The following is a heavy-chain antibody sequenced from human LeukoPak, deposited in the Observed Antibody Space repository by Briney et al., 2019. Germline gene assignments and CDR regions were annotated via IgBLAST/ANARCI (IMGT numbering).Heavy chain of an antibody. J-gene: IGHJ4*02. CDR3: ARQGSAYYFGF. Sequence: SETLSLTCTVSGGSISSTFYYWGWVRQPPGKGLEWIGSINYSGRTNYSPSLKSRVTISVDTSEKQFSLQLNSVTAADTAVYYCARQGSAYYFGFWGQGLLVTVSS. D-gene: IGHD2-15*01. CDR2: INYSGRT. CDR1: GGSISSTFYY. V-gene: IGHV4-39*01.